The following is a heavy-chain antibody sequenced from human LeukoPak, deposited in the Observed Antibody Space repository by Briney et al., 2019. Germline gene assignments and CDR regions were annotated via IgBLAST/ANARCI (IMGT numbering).Heavy chain of an antibody. Sequence: SVKVSCKASGGTFSSYAISWVRQAPGQGLEWMGGIIPIFGTANYAQKFQGRVTITADESTSTAYMELSSLRSEDTAVYYCARANYDILTATPFDPWGQGTLVTVSS. CDR3: ARANYDILTATPFDP. D-gene: IGHD3-9*01. CDR2: IIPIFGTA. V-gene: IGHV1-69*01. CDR1: GGTFSSYA. J-gene: IGHJ5*02.